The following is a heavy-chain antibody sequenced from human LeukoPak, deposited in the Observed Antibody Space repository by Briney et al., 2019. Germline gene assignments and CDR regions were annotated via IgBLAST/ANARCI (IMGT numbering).Heavy chain of an antibody. J-gene: IGHJ2*01. CDR2: IHSDGTT. V-gene: IGHV3-53*01. Sequence: GGSLRLSCAASEFSVSSNYMTWVRQAPGKGLEWVSVIHSDGTTYYADSVRGRFTISTDNFKNSLFLQMNSMGADDPAVYYCVREGTPGRQFFDLWGRGTLVTVSS. D-gene: IGHD6-19*01. CDR1: EFSVSSNY. CDR3: VREGTPGRQFFDL.